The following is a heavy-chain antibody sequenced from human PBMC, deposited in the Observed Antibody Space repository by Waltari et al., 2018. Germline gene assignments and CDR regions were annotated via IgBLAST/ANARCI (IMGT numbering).Heavy chain of an antibody. Sequence: QVQLVQSGAEVKKPGSSVKVSCKASGGTFSSYTLSWVRQAPGQGLEWMGRGIPIIGIANYAQKCQGRVTITADKSTSTAYMELSSLRSEDTAVYYCARVRSGYDITNWFDPWGQGTLVTVSS. CDR3: ARVRSGYDITNWFDP. CDR2: GIPIIGIA. CDR1: GGTFSSYT. D-gene: IGHD3-9*01. J-gene: IGHJ5*02. V-gene: IGHV1-69*02.